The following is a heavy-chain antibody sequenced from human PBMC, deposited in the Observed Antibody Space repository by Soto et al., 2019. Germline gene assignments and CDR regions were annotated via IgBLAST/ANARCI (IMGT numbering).Heavy chain of an antibody. V-gene: IGHV1-46*01. D-gene: IGHD3-22*01. CDR2: INPSGGST. CDR3: ARVTDLYYYDSSGYLDY. CDR1: GYTFTSYY. Sequence: ASVKVSCKASGYTFTSYYMHWVRHAPGQGLEWMGIINPSGGSTSYAQKFQGRVTMTRDTSTSTVYMELSSLRSEDTAVYYCARVTDLYYYDSSGYLDYWGQGTLVTVSS. J-gene: IGHJ4*02.